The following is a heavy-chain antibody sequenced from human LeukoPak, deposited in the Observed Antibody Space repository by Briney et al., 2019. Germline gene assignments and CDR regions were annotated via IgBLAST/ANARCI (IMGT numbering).Heavy chain of an antibody. D-gene: IGHD3-10*01. CDR3: AKTYYYSSGNF. CDR2: IKQDGSEK. J-gene: IGHJ4*02. CDR1: GFTFSSYW. V-gene: IGHV3-7*01. Sequence: GGSLRLSCAASGFTFSSYWMSWVRQAPGKGLEWVANIKQDGSEKYYVDSVKGRFTISRDNAKNSLYLQMNSLRAEDTAIYYCAKTYYYSSGNFWGQGTLVTVSS.